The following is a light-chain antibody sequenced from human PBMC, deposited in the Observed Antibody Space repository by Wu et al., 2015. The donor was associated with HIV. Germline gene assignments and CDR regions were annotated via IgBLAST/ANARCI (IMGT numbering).Light chain of an antibody. J-gene: IGKJ2*03. V-gene: IGKV3-11*01. CDR1: QSVGTY. CDR2: GAS. Sequence: EIVMTQSAATLSVSPGERATLSCRASQSVGTYLAWYQQKPGQAPRLLIYGASTRATGIPARFSGSGSGTDFTLTISSLEPEDFAVYYCQQRSNWPPYSFGQGTKLEIK. CDR3: QQRSNWPPYS.